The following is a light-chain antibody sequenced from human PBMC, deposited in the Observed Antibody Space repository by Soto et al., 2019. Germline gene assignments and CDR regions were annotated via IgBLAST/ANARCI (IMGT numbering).Light chain of an antibody. CDR1: QSVLYSSNNKNY. CDR2: WAS. V-gene: IGKV4-1*01. J-gene: IGKJ4*01. CDR3: QQYYSKPLT. Sequence: DIVMTQSPDSLAVSRGERATINCKSSQSVLYSSNNKNYLGWYQQKVGQPPKLLIYWASTRESGVPDRFSGSGSGTDFTLTISSLQAEDVAVYYCQQYYSKPLTFGGGTKVEIK.